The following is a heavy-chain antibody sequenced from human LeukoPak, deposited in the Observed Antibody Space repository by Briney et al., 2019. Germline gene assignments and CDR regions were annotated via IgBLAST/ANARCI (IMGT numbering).Heavy chain of an antibody. CDR1: GFSFSTYW. V-gene: IGHV3-7*01. J-gene: IGHJ4*02. D-gene: IGHD2-8*01. CDR3: ARDNVRKDDY. Sequence: HSGGSLRLSCAASGFSFSTYWMTWVRQAPGKGLEWVANINQDGSEKHCVDSVKGRFTISRDNAKNSSYLQMNSLRAEDTAVYYCARDNVRKDDYWGQGTLVTVSS. CDR2: INQDGSEK.